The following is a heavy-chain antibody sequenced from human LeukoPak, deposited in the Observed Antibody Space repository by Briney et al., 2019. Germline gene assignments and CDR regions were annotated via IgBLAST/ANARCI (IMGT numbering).Heavy chain of an antibody. CDR2: ISGSGGST. V-gene: IGHV3-23*01. D-gene: IGHD6-19*01. J-gene: IGHJ4*02. CDR3: SKKGGSGWGGPIFS. Sequence: PGGSLRLSCAASGFTFSSYAMSWVRQAPGKGLEWVSAISGSGGSTYYADSVKGRFTISRDNFKNTLYLQMNSLRAEDTAVYYCSKKGGSGWGGPIFSWGQGTLATVSS. CDR1: GFTFSSYA.